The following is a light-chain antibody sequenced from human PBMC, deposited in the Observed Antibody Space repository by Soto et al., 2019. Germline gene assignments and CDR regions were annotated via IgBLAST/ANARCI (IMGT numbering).Light chain of an antibody. CDR3: QQYYGTPVT. V-gene: IGKV4-1*01. J-gene: IGKJ1*01. CDR2: WAS. CDR1: QTVFYSSNNKNY. Sequence: DIVMTQSPDSLAVSLGERATINCKSSQTVFYSSNNKNYLAWYQQKPGQPPKLLIYWASARDSGVPDRFSGSGSGTDFNLTISSLQAEDVAIYYCQQYYGTPVTFGQGTKVEIK.